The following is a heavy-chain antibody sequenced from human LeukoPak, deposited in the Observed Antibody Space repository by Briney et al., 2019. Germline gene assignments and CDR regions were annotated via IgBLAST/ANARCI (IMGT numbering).Heavy chain of an antibody. CDR3: AKSGDVTSMRFGELN. J-gene: IGHJ4*02. CDR2: IRGSGDNT. V-gene: IGHV3-23*01. D-gene: IGHD2-8*02. Sequence: GGSLRLSCGASGFTFSTYGMSWVRQAPGKGLEWVSAIRGSGDNTYYADSVRGRFTISRDSSSNTLYLQMNSLRADDTAVHYCAKSGDVTSMRFGELNWGQGTQVTVSS. CDR1: GFTFSTYG.